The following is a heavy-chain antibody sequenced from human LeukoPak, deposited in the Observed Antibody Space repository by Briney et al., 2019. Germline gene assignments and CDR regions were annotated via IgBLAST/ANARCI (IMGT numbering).Heavy chain of an antibody. D-gene: IGHD2-15*01. CDR2: IKQDGSEK. V-gene: IGHV3-7*05. Sequence: GGSLRLSCAASGFTFSNYWMSWVRQAPGKGLEWVANIKQDGSEKYYVDSVKGRFTISRDNAKNSLYLQMNSLRAEDTAVYYCASEKVGGPFDIWGQGTMVTVSS. J-gene: IGHJ3*02. CDR1: GFTFSNYW. CDR3: ASEKVGGPFDI.